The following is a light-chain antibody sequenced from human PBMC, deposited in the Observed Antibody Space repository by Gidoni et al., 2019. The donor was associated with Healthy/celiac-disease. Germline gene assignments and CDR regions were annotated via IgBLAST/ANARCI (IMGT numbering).Light chain of an antibody. V-gene: IGLV1-40*01. J-gene: IGLJ2*01. CDR2: GNS. CDR3: QSDDSSLSGVV. CDR1: SSNIGAGSD. Sequence: QSLLTQPPSVSSAPGQRVTISCTGSSSNIGAGSDVHWYHQLPGTAPKLLIYGNSNRPSGVPDRFSGSKSGTSASLAITGLQAEDEADYYCQSDDSSLSGVVFGGGTKLTVL.